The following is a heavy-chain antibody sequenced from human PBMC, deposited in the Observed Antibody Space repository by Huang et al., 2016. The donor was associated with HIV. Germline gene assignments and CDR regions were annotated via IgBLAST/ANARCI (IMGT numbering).Heavy chain of an antibody. Sequence: QLQLQESGPGPVKPSATLSLTCSVPGGPISGSRYYWGWIRQPPGKGLEWIGCIYESADSHYSPSLKSRVTISVDTSKNQFSLKLSSVTAADTAVYYCARGQSGPSQWLASLGNYYYYMDVWGKGTTVTVSS. J-gene: IGHJ6*03. CDR3: ARGQSGPSQWLASLGNYYYYMDV. D-gene: IGHD6-19*01. CDR2: IYESADS. CDR1: GGPISGSRYY. V-gene: IGHV4-39*01.